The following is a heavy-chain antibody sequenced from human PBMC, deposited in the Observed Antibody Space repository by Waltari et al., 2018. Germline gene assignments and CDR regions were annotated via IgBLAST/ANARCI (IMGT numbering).Heavy chain of an antibody. D-gene: IGHD2-15*01. CDR3: ARDDEYCSGGTCYWNYGMDV. Sequence: EVQLVESGGGLVQPGGSLRLSCAASGFTFGSYAMNCVRQAPGKGLEWVSYISSSGSTRYYADSVKGRFTISRDNAKNSLYLQMNSLRAEDTAVYYCARDDEYCSGGTCYWNYGMDVWGQGTTVTVSS. V-gene: IGHV3-48*03. CDR2: ISSSGSTR. J-gene: IGHJ6*02. CDR1: GFTFGSYA.